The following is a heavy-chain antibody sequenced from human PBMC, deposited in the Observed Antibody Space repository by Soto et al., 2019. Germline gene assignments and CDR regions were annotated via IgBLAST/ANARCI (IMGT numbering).Heavy chain of an antibody. CDR1: GYTLSNNG. CDR3: VREDGCLVRNYYHGWDV. D-gene: IGHD6-6*01. V-gene: IGHV1-18*04. CDR2: ISTDNGRT. J-gene: IGHJ6*02. Sequence: QVQLVQSGPEMTKPGASVRVSCKVSGYTLSNNGLSWVRQAPGQRFEWLGWISTDNGRTNYAQKFRGRVSLTTEASTGTAYMELTNLRSDDTAVYYCVREDGCLVRNYYHGWDVWGQGTTVTV.